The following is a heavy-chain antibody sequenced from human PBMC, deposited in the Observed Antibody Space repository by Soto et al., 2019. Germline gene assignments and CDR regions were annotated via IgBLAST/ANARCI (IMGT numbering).Heavy chain of an antibody. V-gene: IGHV5-10-1*01. CDR2: IDPSDSYT. CDR3: ARHIICSSTSCAFNHMDV. CDR1: GYSFTSYW. D-gene: IGHD2-2*01. J-gene: IGHJ6*02. Sequence: PGESLKISCKGSGYSFTSYWISWVRQMPGKGLERMGRIDPSDSYTNYSPSFQGHVTISADKSISTAYLQWSSLKASDTAMYYCARHIICSSTSCAFNHMDVWGQGTTVTVSS.